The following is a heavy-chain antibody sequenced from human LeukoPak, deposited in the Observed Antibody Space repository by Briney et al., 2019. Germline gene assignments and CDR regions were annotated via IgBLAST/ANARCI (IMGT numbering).Heavy chain of an antibody. Sequence: ASVRVSCKGSGYTISEYYMHWVRQAPGQGLEWMGWINPNSGGTNFAQKFQGRVTMTRDTSISTAYMELSRLTSDDTAVYYCARDQKQWLEIDYWGRGTLVTVSS. CDR1: GYTISEYY. CDR3: ARDQKQWLEIDY. D-gene: IGHD6-19*01. J-gene: IGHJ4*02. V-gene: IGHV1-2*02. CDR2: INPNSGGT.